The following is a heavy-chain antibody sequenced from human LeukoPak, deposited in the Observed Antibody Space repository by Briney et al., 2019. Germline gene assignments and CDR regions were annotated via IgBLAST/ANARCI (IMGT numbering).Heavy chain of an antibody. Sequence: SETLSLTCTVSGGSISSSSYYWGWIRQPPGKGLEWIGSIYYSGSTYYNPSLKSRVTISVDTSKNQFSLKLSSVTAADTAVYYCARLVLKWWFDPWGQGTLVTVSS. CDR1: GGSISSSSYY. CDR2: IYYSGST. CDR3: ARLVLKWWFDP. D-gene: IGHD3-3*01. J-gene: IGHJ5*02. V-gene: IGHV4-39*07.